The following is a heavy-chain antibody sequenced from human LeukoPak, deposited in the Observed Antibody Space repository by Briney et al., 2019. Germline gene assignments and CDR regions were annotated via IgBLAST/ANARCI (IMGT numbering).Heavy chain of an antibody. CDR3: ASPPSAFDY. J-gene: IGHJ4*02. Sequence: AGGSLRLSCAASGFTFSSYSMNWVRQAPGKGLEWVSSISGGGSYTYSADSVKGRFTISRDNAKNSLYLQMNSLRAEDTAVYYCASPPSAFDYWGQGTLVTVSS. D-gene: IGHD2-15*01. CDR2: ISGGGSYT. V-gene: IGHV3-21*01. CDR1: GFTFSSYS.